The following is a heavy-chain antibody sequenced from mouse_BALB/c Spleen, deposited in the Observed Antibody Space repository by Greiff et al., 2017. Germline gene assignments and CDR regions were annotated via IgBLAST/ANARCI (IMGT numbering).Heavy chain of an antibody. CDR3: ARFYYYGSSYLYYFDY. V-gene: IGHV3-2*02. D-gene: IGHD1-1*01. Sequence: EVQLQESGPGLVKPSQSLSLTCTVTGYSITSDYAWNWIRQFPGNQLEWMGYISYSGSTSYNPSLKSRISITRDTSKNQFFLQLNSVTTEDTATYYCARFYYYGSSYLYYFDYWGQGTTLTVSS. CDR2: ISYSGST. J-gene: IGHJ2*01. CDR1: GYSITSDYA.